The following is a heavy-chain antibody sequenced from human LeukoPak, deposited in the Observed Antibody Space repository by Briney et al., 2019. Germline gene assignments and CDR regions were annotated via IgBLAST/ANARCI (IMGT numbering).Heavy chain of an antibody. CDR1: GGSISSGGYY. J-gene: IGHJ5*02. D-gene: IGHD3-22*01. CDR3: ARGPRHSMIVVDVRPANWFDP. Sequence: PSQTLSLTCTVSGGSISSGGYYWSWIRQPPGKGLEWIGEINHSGSTNYNPSLKSRVTISVDTSKNQFPLKLSSVTAADTAVYYCARGPRHSMIVVDVRPANWFDPWGQGTLVTVSS. CDR2: INHSGST. V-gene: IGHV4-39*06.